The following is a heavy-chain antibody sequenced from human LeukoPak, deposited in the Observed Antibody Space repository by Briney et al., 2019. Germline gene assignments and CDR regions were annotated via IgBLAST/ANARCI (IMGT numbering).Heavy chain of an antibody. CDR1: GFTFSSYD. V-gene: IGHV3-13*01. CDR2: IGTAGDT. D-gene: IGHD1-26*01. CDR3: ARSSGSYLGYAFDI. J-gene: IGHJ3*02. Sequence: GGSLRLSCAASGFTFSSYDMHWVRHATGKGLEWVSAIGTAGDTYYPGSVKGRFTISRENAKNSLYLQMNSLRAGDTAVYYCARSSGSYLGYAFDIWGQGTMVTVSS.